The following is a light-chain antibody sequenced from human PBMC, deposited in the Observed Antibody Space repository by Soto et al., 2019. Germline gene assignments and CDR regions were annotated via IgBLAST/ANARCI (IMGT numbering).Light chain of an antibody. J-gene: IGKJ1*01. Sequence: PGERATLSCRASQSVRSNYLAWYQQKPGQAPRLLIYNSSTRATGIPDRFSGSGSGTDFTLTISRLEPEDFALYYCQPYREFPPTFGQGTQVEIK. CDR3: QPYREFPPT. CDR2: NSS. V-gene: IGKV3-20*01. CDR1: QSVRSNY.